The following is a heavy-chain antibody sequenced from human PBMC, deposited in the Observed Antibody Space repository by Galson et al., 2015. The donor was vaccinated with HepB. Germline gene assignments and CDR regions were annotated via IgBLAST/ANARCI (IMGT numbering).Heavy chain of an antibody. J-gene: IGHJ5*02. D-gene: IGHD2-21*01. CDR3: TRGLEGGDYLFRGWQSRYNFFDP. CDR1: GFNFKNYC. V-gene: IGHV3-7*01. CDR2: IKEDGTEK. Sequence: SLRLSCAASGFNFKNYCMNWVRQAPGKGLEWVAKIKEDGTEKYYVDSVKGRFTISRDNVKDSLDLQMSSLRGEDTAVYFSTRGLEGGDYLFRGWQSRYNFFDPWGQGTLVIVSS.